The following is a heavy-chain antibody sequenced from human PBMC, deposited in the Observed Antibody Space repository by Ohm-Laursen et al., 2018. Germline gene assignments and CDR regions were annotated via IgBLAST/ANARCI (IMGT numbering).Heavy chain of an antibody. Sequence: GSSVKVSCKASGYTFTSYDINWVRQATGQGLEWMGGIIPIFGTANYAQKFQGRVTITADESTSTAYMELSSLRSEDTAVYYCARGGVDIVVVVAKDYYYYGMDVWGQGTTVTVSS. J-gene: IGHJ6*02. CDR3: ARGGVDIVVVVAKDYYYYGMDV. CDR2: IIPIFGTA. D-gene: IGHD2-15*01. V-gene: IGHV1-69*01. CDR1: GYTFTSYD.